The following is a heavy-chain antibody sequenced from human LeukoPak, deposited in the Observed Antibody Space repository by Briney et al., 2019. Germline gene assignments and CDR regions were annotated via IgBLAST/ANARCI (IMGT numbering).Heavy chain of an antibody. V-gene: IGHV4-34*12. CDR2: IIDTGST. CDR3: ARGLASGYPPIPFDY. D-gene: IGHD3-3*01. J-gene: IGHJ4*02. CDR1: GGPFSGYY. Sequence: PSETLSLTCAVYGGPFSGYYWTWIRQPPGKGLEWIGEIIDTGSTKYNSSLKSRVTISVDTSKNQFSLSLDSVTAADTAVYYCARGLASGYPPIPFDYWGQGTLVTVSS.